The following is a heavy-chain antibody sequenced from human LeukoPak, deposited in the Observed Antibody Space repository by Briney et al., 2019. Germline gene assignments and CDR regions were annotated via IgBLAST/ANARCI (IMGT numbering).Heavy chain of an antibody. CDR3: ARGQGIAAAGTFY. D-gene: IGHD6-13*01. J-gene: IGHJ4*02. CDR2: IKQDGSEK. V-gene: IGHV3-7*01. Sequence: GGSLRLSFAASGFTFSSYWMSWVRQAPGKGLEWVANIKQDGSEKYYVDSVKGRFTISRDNAKNSLYLQMNSLRAEDTAVYYCARGQGIAAAGTFYWGQGTLVTVSS. CDR1: GFTFSSYW.